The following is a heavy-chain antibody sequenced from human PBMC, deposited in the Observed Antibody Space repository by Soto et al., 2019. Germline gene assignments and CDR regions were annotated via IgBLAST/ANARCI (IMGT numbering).Heavy chain of an antibody. J-gene: IGHJ6*02. V-gene: IGHV3-33*06. Sequence: PGGSLRLSCSASGFTFSRYGMHWVRQAPGKGLEWVAVIWHNGSAKKYADSVKGRFTISRDNSEKTLYLQINSLRAEDTAVYYCAKDYGDWTGLSYYGMAVWGQGTTVTAS. CDR3: AKDYGDWTGLSYYGMAV. CDR2: IWHNGSAK. D-gene: IGHD4-17*01. CDR1: GFTFSRYG.